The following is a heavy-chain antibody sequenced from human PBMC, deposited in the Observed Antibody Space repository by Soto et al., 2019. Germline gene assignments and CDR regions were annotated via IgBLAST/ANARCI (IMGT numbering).Heavy chain of an antibody. D-gene: IGHD2-15*01. Sequence: VGSLRLSCAASGFTFSSYAMSWVRQAPGKGLEWVSAISGSGGSTYYADSVKGRFTISRDNSKNTLYLQMNSLRAEDTAVYYCAKDGLSTPYCSGGSCYLDYWGQGTLVTVSS. CDR1: GFTFSSYA. CDR2: ISGSGGST. V-gene: IGHV3-23*01. J-gene: IGHJ4*02. CDR3: AKDGLSTPYCSGGSCYLDY.